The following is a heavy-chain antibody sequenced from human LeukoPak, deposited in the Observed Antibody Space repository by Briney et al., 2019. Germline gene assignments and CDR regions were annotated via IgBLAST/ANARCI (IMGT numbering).Heavy chain of an antibody. CDR2: ISSSGSTI. D-gene: IGHD3-22*01. Sequence: GGSPRLSCAASGFTFSSYEMNWVRQAPGKGLEWVSYISSSGSTIYYADSVKGRFTISRDNAKNSLYLQMNSLRAEDTAVYYCARASRGYYDSSGYYRSFDYWGQGTLVTVSS. CDR3: ARASRGYYDSSGYYRSFDY. CDR1: GFTFSSYE. J-gene: IGHJ4*02. V-gene: IGHV3-48*03.